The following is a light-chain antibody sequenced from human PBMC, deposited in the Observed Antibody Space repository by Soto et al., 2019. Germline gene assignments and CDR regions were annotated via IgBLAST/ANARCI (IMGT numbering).Light chain of an antibody. Sequence: ALTQPASVSGSPGQSITISCTGTSSDVGGYNYVSWYQQHPGKAPKLMIYDVSNRPSGVSNRFSGSKSGNTASLTISGLQAEDEADYYCSSYTSTSTLVFGGGTKLTVL. CDR1: SSDVGGYNY. CDR2: DVS. CDR3: SSYTSTSTLV. V-gene: IGLV2-14*01. J-gene: IGLJ3*02.